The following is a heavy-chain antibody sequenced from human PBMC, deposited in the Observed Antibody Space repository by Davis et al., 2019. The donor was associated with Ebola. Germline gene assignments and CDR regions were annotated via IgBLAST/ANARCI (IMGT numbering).Heavy chain of an antibody. D-gene: IGHD6-19*01. Sequence: GESLKISCAASGFTFSTYAMNWVRQAPGKGLEWVSAISGSGDRTYYADSGSVKGRFSISRDNPKNTLYLQMNSLRAEDTAVYYCAKQWLVGARTDYWGQGTLVTVSS. V-gene: IGHV3-23*01. CDR3: AKQWLVGARTDY. CDR2: ISGSGDRT. CDR1: GFTFSTYA. J-gene: IGHJ4*02.